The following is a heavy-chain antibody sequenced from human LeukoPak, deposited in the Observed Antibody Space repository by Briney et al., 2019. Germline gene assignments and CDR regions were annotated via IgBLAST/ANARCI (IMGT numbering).Heavy chain of an antibody. CDR1: GYTFTSYY. CDR3: AGQKDPRPIDY. V-gene: IGHV1-2*02. J-gene: IGHJ4*02. CDR2: VHPASGGT. Sequence: ASVKVSCKASGYTFTSYYMHWVRQAPGQGLEWMGWVHPASGGTNYAQKFQGRVSMTRDTSINTAYMELSDLRSDDTAVYYCAGQKDPRPIDYWGQGTLITVSS.